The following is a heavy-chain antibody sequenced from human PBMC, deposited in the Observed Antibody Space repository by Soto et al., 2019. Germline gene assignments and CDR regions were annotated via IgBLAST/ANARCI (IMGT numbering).Heavy chain of an antibody. D-gene: IGHD6-6*01. CDR3: ARTPGGSSSFVDY. CDR1: GYTFTSYA. J-gene: IGHJ4*02. Sequence: QVQLVQSGAEEKKPGASVKVSCKASGYTFTSYAMHWVRQAPGQRLEWMGWINAGNGNTKYSQKFQGRVTITRDTSASAVYMELSSLRSEDTAVYYCARTPGGSSSFVDYWGQGTLVTVSS. CDR2: INAGNGNT. V-gene: IGHV1-3*05.